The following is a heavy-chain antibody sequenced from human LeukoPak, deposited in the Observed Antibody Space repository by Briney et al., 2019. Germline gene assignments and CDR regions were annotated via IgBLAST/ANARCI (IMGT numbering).Heavy chain of an antibody. V-gene: IGHV3-23*01. CDR3: ARGVVAVAGTWYFDY. Sequence: SGGSLRLSCAASGFTFSSYAMSWVRQAPGKGLDWVSAISGSGGSTYYADSVKGRFTISRDNSKNTLYLQMNSLRAEDTAVYYCARGVVAVAGTWYFDYWGQGTLVTVSS. CDR2: ISGSGGST. D-gene: IGHD6-19*01. J-gene: IGHJ4*02. CDR1: GFTFSSYA.